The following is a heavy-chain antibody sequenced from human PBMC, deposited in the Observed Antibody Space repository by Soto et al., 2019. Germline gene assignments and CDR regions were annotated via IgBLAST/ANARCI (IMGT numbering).Heavy chain of an antibody. CDR2: ISGNSGKT. CDR3: AKLGFVLMELYYFHQ. CDR1: WFTFISYA. V-gene: IGHV3-23*01. Sequence: PGGSVRLSCTSSWFTFISYAMSWVRQAPGKELEWVSTISGNSGKTNYAESVKGRSSISRDNSKNTVHLQLDSLRAEDTAVYFCAKLGFVLMELYYFHQWGHGTLVTVSS. D-gene: IGHD2-8*01. J-gene: IGHJ4*01.